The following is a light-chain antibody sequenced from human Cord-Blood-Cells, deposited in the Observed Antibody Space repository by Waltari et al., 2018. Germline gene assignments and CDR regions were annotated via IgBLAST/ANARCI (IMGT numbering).Light chain of an antibody. CDR3: QQYGSSRVT. CDR2: GAS. Sequence: EIVLTQSPGTLSLSPGERATLSCRASQSVSSSYLAWYQQKPGQAPRLLIYGASSRATGIPDRFSGSGSGTDFTLTISRLEPKDFAVYYCQQYGSSRVTFGGGTKVEIK. CDR1: QSVSSSY. V-gene: IGKV3-20*01. J-gene: IGKJ4*01.